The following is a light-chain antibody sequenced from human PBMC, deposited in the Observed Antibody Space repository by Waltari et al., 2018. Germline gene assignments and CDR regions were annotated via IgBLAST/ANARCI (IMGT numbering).Light chain of an antibody. Sequence: QSVLTQPPSVSGAPGQRVAISCTGSSSNIGAGYDVHWYQQLPRTAPKLPIYGTNNRPAWVPDRFVGSTYGTPASLAITGLQAEDEADYYCQSYDTSLSVVFGGGTKLTVL. CDR2: GTN. CDR3: QSYDTSLSVV. CDR1: SSNIGAGYD. J-gene: IGLJ3*02. V-gene: IGLV1-40*01.